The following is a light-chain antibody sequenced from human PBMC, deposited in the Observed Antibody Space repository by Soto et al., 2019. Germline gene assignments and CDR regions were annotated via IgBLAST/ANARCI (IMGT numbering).Light chain of an antibody. CDR1: QTVSSY. J-gene: IGKJ5*01. CDR2: HSS. CDR3: QQYHTWPFSST. Sequence: EIIMTQSPATLSLSPGERATLSCRASQTVSSYLAWYQQKNGQAPRLLIYHSSILATGIPARFSGSGSGTEFILITISLQSQDFSVDYCQQYHTWPFSSTFGQGTSLEIK. V-gene: IGKV3D-15*01.